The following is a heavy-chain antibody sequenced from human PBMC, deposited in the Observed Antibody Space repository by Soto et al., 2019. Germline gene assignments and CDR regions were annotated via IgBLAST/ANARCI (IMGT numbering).Heavy chain of an antibody. CDR2: IDWDDNE. Sequence: SGPTLVNPTQTLTLTCTFSGFSLSTSGMCVTWIRQPPGKALEWLARIDWDDNEYYSPSLKTRLTISKDTSKNQVVLTLTNVDPVDTATYFCARILESSYIGSLGYYGMDVWGQGTTVTVSS. V-gene: IGHV2-70*11. CDR1: GFSLSTSGMC. CDR3: ARILESSYIGSLGYYGMDV. D-gene: IGHD6-19*01. J-gene: IGHJ6*02.